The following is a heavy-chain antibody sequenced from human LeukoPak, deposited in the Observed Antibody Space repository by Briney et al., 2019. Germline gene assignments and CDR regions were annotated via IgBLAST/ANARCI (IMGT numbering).Heavy chain of an antibody. CDR1: GDSISSSTYY. J-gene: IGHJ4*02. CDR2: IYYTGST. CDR3: ARLAVEMATINY. D-gene: IGHD5-24*01. V-gene: IGHV4-39*01. Sequence: PSETLSLTCNVSGDSISSSTYYWGWIRQPPGKGLEWIGSIYYTGSTYYNPSLKSRVTIPVDTSKNQFPLKLSSLTATDTAVYYCARLAVEMATINYWGQGTLVTVSS.